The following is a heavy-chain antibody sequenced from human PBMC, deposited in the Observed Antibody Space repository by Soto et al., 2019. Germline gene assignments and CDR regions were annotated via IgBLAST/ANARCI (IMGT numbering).Heavy chain of an antibody. V-gene: IGHV3-23*01. CDR2: ISGSGDST. D-gene: IGHD5-18*01. CDR3: ARDQGYSHY. CDR1: GFTFSSYA. Sequence: GGSLRLSCAASGFTFSSYAMSWVRQAPGKGLEWVSGISGSGDSTYYADSVKGRFTISRDNSKNTLYLQMNSLRAEDTAVYYCARDQGYSHYWGQGTLVTVSS. J-gene: IGHJ4*02.